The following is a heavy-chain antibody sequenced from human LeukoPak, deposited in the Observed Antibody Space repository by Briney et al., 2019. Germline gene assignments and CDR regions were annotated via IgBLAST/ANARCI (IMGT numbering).Heavy chain of an antibody. CDR1: GFTFSSYS. Sequence: PGGSLRLSCAASGFTFSSYSMNWVRQAPGKGLEWVAVISYDGSNKYYADSVKGRFTISRDNSKNTLYLQMNSLRAEDTAVYYCAKDLRAAAARGADYWGQGTLVTVSS. CDR3: AKDLRAAAARGADY. D-gene: IGHD6-13*01. J-gene: IGHJ4*02. CDR2: ISYDGSNK. V-gene: IGHV3-30*18.